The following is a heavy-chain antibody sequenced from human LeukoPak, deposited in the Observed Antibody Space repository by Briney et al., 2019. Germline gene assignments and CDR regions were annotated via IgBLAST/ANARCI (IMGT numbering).Heavy chain of an antibody. Sequence: PSETLSLTCAVYGGSFSGYYWNWIRQPPGKGLEWIGEINHSGSTNYNPSLKSRVTISVDTSKNQFSLNLTSVTAADTAVYYCARRPSTYYYGSGSYRRRYYYYMDVWGKGTTVTVSS. V-gene: IGHV4-34*01. CDR3: ARRPSTYYYGSGSYRRRYYYYMDV. D-gene: IGHD3-10*01. CDR2: INHSGST. J-gene: IGHJ6*03. CDR1: GGSFSGYY.